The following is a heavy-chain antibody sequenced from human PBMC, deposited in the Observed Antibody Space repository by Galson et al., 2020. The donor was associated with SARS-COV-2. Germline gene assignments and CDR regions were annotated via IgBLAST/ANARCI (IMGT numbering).Heavy chain of an antibody. J-gene: IGHJ6*03. D-gene: IGHD4-17*01. V-gene: IGHV3-33*01. Sequence: GESLKISCAASGFTFSNYGMHWVRQAPGKGLEWVAVIWSDGSNKYYADSVKGRFTISRDNSKNTLYLQMNSLRAEDTAVYYCAREGPVTFYYYYMDVWGKGTTVTISS. CDR2: IWSDGSNK. CDR1: GFTFSNYG. CDR3: AREGPVTFYYYYMDV.